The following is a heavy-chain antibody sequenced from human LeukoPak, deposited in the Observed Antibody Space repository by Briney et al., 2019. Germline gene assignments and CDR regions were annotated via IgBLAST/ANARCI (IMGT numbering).Heavy chain of an antibody. D-gene: IGHD3-10*01. CDR1: GYTFTGYY. CDR2: INTYNGNT. J-gene: IGHJ4*02. CDR3: TSGKFGELLLDC. V-gene: IGHV1-18*04. Sequence: ASVKVSCKASGYTFTGYYMHWVRQAPGQGLEWMGWINTYNGNTDYAQKVQGRVTMTTDTSTSTAYMELRSLGSDDTAVYYCTSGKFGELLLDCWGQGTLVTVSS.